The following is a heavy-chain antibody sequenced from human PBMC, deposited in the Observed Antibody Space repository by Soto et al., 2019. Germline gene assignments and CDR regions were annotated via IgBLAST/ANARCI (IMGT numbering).Heavy chain of an antibody. CDR3: ARDGGSGKRYYYGMDV. V-gene: IGHV3-30-3*01. CDR1: GFTFSSYA. J-gene: IGHJ6*02. CDR2: ISYDGSNK. D-gene: IGHD3-10*01. Sequence: PGGSLSLSCAASGFTFSSYAMHWVRQAPGKGLEWVAVISYDGSNKYYADSVKGRFTISRDNSKNTLYLQMNSLRAEDTAVYYCARDGGSGKRYYYGMDVWGQGTTVTVSS.